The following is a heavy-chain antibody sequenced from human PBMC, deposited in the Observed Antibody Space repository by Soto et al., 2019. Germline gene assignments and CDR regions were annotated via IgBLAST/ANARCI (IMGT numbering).Heavy chain of an antibody. J-gene: IGHJ4*02. CDR2: ITSSGGTI. CDR3: ATNPTYWNLHFFDY. D-gene: IGHD1-1*01. V-gene: IGHV3-11*01. Sequence: QVQLVESGGDLVKPGGSLRLSCAASGFTFSEYDMNWIRQAPGKGPEWVSYITSSGGTIHYADSVKGRLTISRDNAKNSLYLQMNSLRAEDTAVYFCATNPTYWNLHFFDYWGQGTLVTVSS. CDR1: GFTFSEYD.